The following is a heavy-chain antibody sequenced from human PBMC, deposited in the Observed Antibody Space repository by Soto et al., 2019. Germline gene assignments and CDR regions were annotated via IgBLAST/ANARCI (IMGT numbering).Heavy chain of an antibody. J-gene: IGHJ4*02. CDR1: GYTFTSYY. Sequence: GASVKVSCKASGYTFTSYYMHWVRQAPGQGLEWMGIINPSGGSTSYAQKFQGRVTMTRDTSTSTVYMELSSRRSEDTAVYYCARASRTTVVTENPFDYWGQGTLVTVSS. V-gene: IGHV1-46*01. D-gene: IGHD4-17*01. CDR2: INPSGGST. CDR3: ARASRTTVVTENPFDY.